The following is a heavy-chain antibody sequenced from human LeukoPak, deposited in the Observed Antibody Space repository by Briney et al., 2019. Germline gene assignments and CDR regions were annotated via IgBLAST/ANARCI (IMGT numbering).Heavy chain of an antibody. CDR2: ISYDGSNK. V-gene: IGHV3-30-3*01. CDR3: ASSGSYGDHDAFDI. Sequence: GGSLRLSCAASGFTFSSYAMHWVRQAPGKGLEWVAVISYDGSNKYYADSVKGRFTISRDNSKNTLYLQMNSLRAEDTAVYYCASSGSYGDHDAFDIWGQGTMVTDSS. D-gene: IGHD1-26*01. CDR1: GFTFSSYA. J-gene: IGHJ3*02.